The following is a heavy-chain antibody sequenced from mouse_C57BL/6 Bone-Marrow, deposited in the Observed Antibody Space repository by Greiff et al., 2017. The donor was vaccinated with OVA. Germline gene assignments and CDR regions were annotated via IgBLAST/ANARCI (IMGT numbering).Heavy chain of an antibody. CDR1: GFTFSSYA. J-gene: IGHJ4*01. CDR3: TRLLDAMDY. CDR2: ISSGGDYI. D-gene: IGHD2-1*01. V-gene: IGHV5-9-1*02. Sequence: EVQRVESGEGLVKPGGSLKLSCAASGFTFSSYAMSWVRHTPEKRLEWVAYISSGGDYIYYADTVKGRFTISRDNARNTLYLQMSSLNSEDTAMYYCTRLLDAMDYWGQGTSVTVSS.